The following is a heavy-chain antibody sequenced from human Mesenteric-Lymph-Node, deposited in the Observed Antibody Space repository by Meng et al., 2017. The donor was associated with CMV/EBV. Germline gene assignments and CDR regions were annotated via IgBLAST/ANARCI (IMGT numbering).Heavy chain of an antibody. V-gene: IGHV3-15*01. CDR3: AKVAGWKLTSWGMDV. Sequence: GGSLRLSCAASGFTFRHAWMSWLRQAPGKGLEWVGRIKSDGTTDYAAPVKGRFTISRDNSKNTLYLQMNSLRAEDTAVYYCAKVAGWKLTSWGMDVWGQGTTVTVSS. CDR2: IKSDGTT. D-gene: IGHD2-15*01. J-gene: IGHJ6*02. CDR1: GFTFRHAW.